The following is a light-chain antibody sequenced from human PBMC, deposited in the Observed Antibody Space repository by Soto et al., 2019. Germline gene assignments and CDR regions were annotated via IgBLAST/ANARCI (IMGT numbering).Light chain of an antibody. V-gene: IGKV3-11*01. J-gene: IGKJ4*01. CDR3: QQRSYWLT. CDR2: DAS. CDR1: QSISSY. Sequence: EIVLTQSPATLSLSPGERATLSCRASQSISSYLAWYQQKPGQAPRLLIYDASNRATGTPARFSGSGSGTDFTLTISSLEPEDFAVYYGQQRSYWLTSGEGNKVDIK.